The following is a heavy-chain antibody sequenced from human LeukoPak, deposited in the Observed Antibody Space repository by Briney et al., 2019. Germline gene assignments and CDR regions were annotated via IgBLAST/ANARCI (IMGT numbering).Heavy chain of an antibody. CDR3: ARDRQRVVVVASTPNWFDP. J-gene: IGHJ5*02. V-gene: IGHV1-18*04. CDR2: ISAYNGNT. Sequence: ASVKVSCKASGYTFTSYGISWVRQAPGQGLEWMGWISAYNGNTNYAQKLQGRATMTTDTSTSTAYMELRSLRSDDTAVYYCARDRQRVVVVASTPNWFDPWGQGTLVTVSS. D-gene: IGHD2-15*01. CDR1: GYTFTSYG.